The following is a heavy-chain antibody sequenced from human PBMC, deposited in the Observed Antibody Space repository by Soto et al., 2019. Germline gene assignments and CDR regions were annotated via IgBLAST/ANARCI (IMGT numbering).Heavy chain of an antibody. V-gene: IGHV3-23*01. CDR3: AKVRCEQHARNYYIYCYMDV. Sequence: GSLRLSCAASGFTFSSYAMSWVRQAPGKGLEWVSAISGSGGSTDYADSVKGRFTISRDNSKNTMYLQMNSLRAEGTAVYYCAKVRCEQHARNYYIYCYMDVWGKGTTVTVSS. J-gene: IGHJ6*03. CDR2: ISGSGGST. CDR1: GFTFSSYA. D-gene: IGHD6-13*01.